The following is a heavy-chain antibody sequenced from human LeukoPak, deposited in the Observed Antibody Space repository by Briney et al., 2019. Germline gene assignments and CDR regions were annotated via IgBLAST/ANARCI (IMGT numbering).Heavy chain of an antibody. J-gene: IGHJ4*02. CDR2: ISAYNGNT. V-gene: IGHV1-18*01. CDR3: AREVVGGGVDY. D-gene: IGHD2-2*01. CDR1: GYTFTSYG. Sequence: ASVKVSCKASGYTFTSYGISWVRQAPGQGLERMGWISAYNGNTNYAQKLRGRVTMTTDTSTSTAYMELRSLRSDDTAVYYCAREVVGGGVDYWGQGTLVTVSS.